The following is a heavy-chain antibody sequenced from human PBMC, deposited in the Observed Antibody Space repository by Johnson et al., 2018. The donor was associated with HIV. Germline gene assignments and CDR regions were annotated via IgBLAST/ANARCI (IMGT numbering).Heavy chain of an antibody. CDR1: GFSFDDYA. D-gene: IGHD1-26*01. Sequence: VQLVESGGGLVQPGRSLRLSCAASGFSFDDYAMHWVRQVPGKGLEWVSGISWNSGSIGFVDSVKGRFTVSRDNAKKFLYLHMNSLRAEDTALYYCAREIGGSYYRDAFDIWGQGTMVTVSS. CDR2: ISWNSGSI. J-gene: IGHJ3*02. CDR3: AREIGGSYYRDAFDI. V-gene: IGHV3-9*01.